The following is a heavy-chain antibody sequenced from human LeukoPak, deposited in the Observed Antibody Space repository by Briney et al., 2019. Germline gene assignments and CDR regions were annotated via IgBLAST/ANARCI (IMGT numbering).Heavy chain of an antibody. CDR2: FDPEDGET. Sequence: ASVKVSCKVSGYTLTELSMHWVRQAPGKGLEWMGGFDPEDGETIYAQKFQGRVTMTEDTSTDTAYMELSSLRSEDTAVYYCATGGPHYYDSSGYYYEDWGQGTLVIVSS. J-gene: IGHJ4*02. CDR3: ATGGPHYYDSSGYYYED. D-gene: IGHD3-22*01. V-gene: IGHV1-24*01. CDR1: GYTLTELS.